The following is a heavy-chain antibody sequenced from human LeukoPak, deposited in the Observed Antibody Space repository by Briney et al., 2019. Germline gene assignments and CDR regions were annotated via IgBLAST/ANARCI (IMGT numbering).Heavy chain of an antibody. Sequence: PGGSLRLSCAASGFTFSSYSMNWVRQAPGKGLEWVSSISSSSSYIYYADSVKGRFTISRDNAKNSLYLQMNSLRAEDTAVYYCARGIGGGADRRDFDYWGQGTLVTVSS. CDR3: ARGIGGGADRRDFDY. D-gene: IGHD1-14*01. CDR1: GFTFSSYS. J-gene: IGHJ4*02. V-gene: IGHV3-21*01. CDR2: ISSSSSYI.